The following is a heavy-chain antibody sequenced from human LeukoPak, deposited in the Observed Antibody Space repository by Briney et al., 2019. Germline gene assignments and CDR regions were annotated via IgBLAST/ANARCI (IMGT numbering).Heavy chain of an antibody. V-gene: IGHV4-34*01. D-gene: IGHD4-23*01. CDR1: GGSLSGYY. J-gene: IGHJ2*01. CDR3: ARGCPYGGNPGHFDL. Sequence: PSETLSLTCAVYGGSLSGYYWSWIRQPPGKGLEWIGEINHSGSTNYNPSLKSRVTISVDTSKNQFSLKLSSVTAADTAVYYCARGCPYGGNPGHFDLWGRGTLVTVSS. CDR2: INHSGST.